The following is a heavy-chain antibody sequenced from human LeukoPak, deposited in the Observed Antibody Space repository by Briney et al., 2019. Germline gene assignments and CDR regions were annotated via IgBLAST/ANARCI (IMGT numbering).Heavy chain of an antibody. D-gene: IGHD2-2*01. Sequence: PSETLSRTCTVSGGSISSGGYYWSWIRQHPGKGLEWIGYIYYSGSTHYNPSLKSRVTISVDTSKNQFSLKLSSVTAADTAVYYCARNRGSSAPFGYWGQGTLVTVSS. CDR3: ARNRGSSAPFGY. V-gene: IGHV4-31*03. CDR2: IYYSGST. J-gene: IGHJ4*02. CDR1: GGSISSGGYY.